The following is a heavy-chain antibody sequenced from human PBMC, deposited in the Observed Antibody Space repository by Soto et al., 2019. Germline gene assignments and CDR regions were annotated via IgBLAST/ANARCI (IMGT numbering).Heavy chain of an antibody. CDR2: ITHDGYNR. J-gene: IGHJ4*02. CDR1: GLSFSYYG. Sequence: QVQLVESGGSVVQPGGSRRVSCAASGLSFSYYGLHWVRQAPGKGLEWLALITHDGYNRYYADSVKGRFTISRDNSKNTIFLQMNSLKSEDTAVYYCAKGGSFDIWGQGTPVTVSS. CDR3: AKGGSFDI. D-gene: IGHD6-6*01. V-gene: IGHV3-30*18.